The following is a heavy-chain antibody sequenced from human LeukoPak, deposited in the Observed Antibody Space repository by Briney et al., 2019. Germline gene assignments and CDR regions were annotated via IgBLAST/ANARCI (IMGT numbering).Heavy chain of an antibody. J-gene: IGHJ5*02. CDR1: GYSISSGHY. CDR3: ARGPRFGELLWHWFDP. Sequence: PSETLSLTCTVSGYSISSGHYWGWIRQPPGKGLEWIGSMYHSGSTYYNPPLKSRVTISGDTSKNQFSLKLRSVTAADTAVYYCARGPRFGELLWHWFDPWGQGTLVTVSS. D-gene: IGHD3-10*01. CDR2: MYHSGST. V-gene: IGHV4-38-2*02.